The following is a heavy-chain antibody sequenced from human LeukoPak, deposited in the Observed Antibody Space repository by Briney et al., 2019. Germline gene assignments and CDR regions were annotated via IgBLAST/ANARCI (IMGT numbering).Heavy chain of an antibody. CDR2: INHSGGT. J-gene: IGHJ5*02. V-gene: IGHV4-34*01. CDR3: ARYGGAPYYHFDP. CDR1: GGSFSDYY. Sequence: PSEILSLTCAVYGGSFSDYYWTWLRHPPGKRLEWIGEINHSGGTNYNPSLQSRVTISIDTSNNQFSLKLSSVTVADTAVYLCARYGGAPYYHFDPWGQGTPVTVSS. D-gene: IGHD3-3*02.